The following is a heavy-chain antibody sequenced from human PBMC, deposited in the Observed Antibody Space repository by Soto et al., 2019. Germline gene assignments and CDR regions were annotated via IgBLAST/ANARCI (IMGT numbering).Heavy chain of an antibody. V-gene: IGHV4-4*02. CDR3: ARHSWYSLKH. CDR1: GGSISANW. J-gene: IGHJ1*01. D-gene: IGHD2-21*02. Sequence: QVLLQESGPGLVKPSGTLSLTCAVSGGSISANWWSWVRQPPGKGLEWIGEISHSGSTNYNPSLKSRDTISVNNSKNQFSLQVNSVTAADTAVYYSARHSWYSLKHWGQGTLVTVSS. CDR2: ISHSGST.